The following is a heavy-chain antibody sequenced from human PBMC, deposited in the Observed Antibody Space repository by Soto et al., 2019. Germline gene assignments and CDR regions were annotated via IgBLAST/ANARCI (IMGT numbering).Heavy chain of an antibody. J-gene: IGHJ4*02. CDR3: ARRQVVAAQH. CDR1: GGSISSGGYS. D-gene: IGHD2-15*01. Sequence: QLQLQESGSGLVKPSQTLSLGCAVSGGSISSGGYSWSWMRQPPGKGLEWIGYIYHSGSTYYNPSLKSRVTISVDRSKNQFSLKLSSVTAADTAVYYCARRQVVAAQHWGQGTLVTVSS. V-gene: IGHV4-30-2*01. CDR2: IYHSGST.